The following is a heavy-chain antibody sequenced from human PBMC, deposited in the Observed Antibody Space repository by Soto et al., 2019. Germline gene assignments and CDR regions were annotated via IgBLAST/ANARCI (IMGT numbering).Heavy chain of an antibody. CDR3: ARDRRYCSGGSCSYYFDY. V-gene: IGHV1-8*01. CDR1: GYTFTSYD. D-gene: IGHD2-15*01. Sequence: ASVKVSCKASGYTFTSYDINWVRQATGQGLEWMGWMNPNSGNTGYAQKFQGRVTMTRNTSISTAYMELSSLRSEDTAVYYCARDRRYCSGGSCSYYFDYWGQGTLVTVSS. CDR2: MNPNSGNT. J-gene: IGHJ4*02.